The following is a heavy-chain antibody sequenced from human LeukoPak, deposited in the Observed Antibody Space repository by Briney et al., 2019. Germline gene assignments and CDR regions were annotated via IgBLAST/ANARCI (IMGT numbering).Heavy chain of an antibody. CDR1: GFIFSNYA. CDR3: AKWGDYDVLTGYYVSDF. CDR2: ISGRSDNT. D-gene: IGHD3-9*01. J-gene: IGHJ4*02. Sequence: GGSLRLSCAASGFIFSNYAMYWVRQAPGKGLEWVSAISGRSDNTYYADSVKGRFTLSRDSSKNTLYLQMNSLRAYDTAVYYCAKWGDYDVLTGYYVSDFWGQGTLVTVSS. V-gene: IGHV3-23*01.